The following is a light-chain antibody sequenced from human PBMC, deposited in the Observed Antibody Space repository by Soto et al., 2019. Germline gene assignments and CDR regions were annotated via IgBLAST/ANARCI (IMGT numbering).Light chain of an antibody. J-gene: IGLJ3*02. V-gene: IGLV2-14*01. CDR3: SSYTTSSTLV. CDR1: SSDVGIYKY. CDR2: EVS. Sequence: QSAPTQPASVSGSPGQSITMSCTGTSSDVGIYKYVSWYQQHPGKAPKLMIYEVSNRPSGVSNRFSGSKSGNTASLTISGLQAEDEADYYCSSYTTSSTLVFGGGTKLTVL.